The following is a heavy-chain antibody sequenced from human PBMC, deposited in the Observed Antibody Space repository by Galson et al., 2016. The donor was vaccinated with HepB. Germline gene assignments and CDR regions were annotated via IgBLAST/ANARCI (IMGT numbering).Heavy chain of an antibody. Sequence: TLSLTCTVSGGSISSGGYYWSWIRQHPVKGLECIGYIYNSESTYYNPSLKGRVTMSVDTSKNQFSLKLTSVTAADTAVYYCARETAPGPTGLRHRLYYDGMDVWGKGTTVTVSS. V-gene: IGHV4-31*03. CDR3: ARETAPGPTGLRHRLYYDGMDV. CDR2: IYNSEST. J-gene: IGHJ6*04. D-gene: IGHD4-17*01. CDR1: GGSISSGGYY.